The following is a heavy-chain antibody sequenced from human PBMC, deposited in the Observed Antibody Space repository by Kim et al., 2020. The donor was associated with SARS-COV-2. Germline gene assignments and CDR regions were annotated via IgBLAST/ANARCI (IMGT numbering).Heavy chain of an antibody. V-gene: IGHV3-9*01. CDR2: IRWHRGTI. D-gene: IGHD2-8*01. CDR1: GFTFDDYA. Sequence: GGSLRLSCAASGFTFDDYAMHWVRHAPGTGLEWVSAIRWHRGTIGYADAVKGRFPISRDNAKNSLYLQMNSLRAEDTALYYWATDIRAGLTLNGAFEIWGQGTMGTVSS. CDR3: ATDIRAGLTLNGAFEI. J-gene: IGHJ3*02.